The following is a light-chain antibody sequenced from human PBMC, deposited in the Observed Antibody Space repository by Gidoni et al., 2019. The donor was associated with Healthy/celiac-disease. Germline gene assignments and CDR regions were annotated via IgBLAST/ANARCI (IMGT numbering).Light chain of an antibody. CDR2: QDS. CDR1: KLGDKY. J-gene: IGLJ2*01. V-gene: IGLV3-1*01. Sequence: SYELTQPPSVSSSPGQTASITCSGDKLGDKYACWYQQKPCQSPVLVIYQDSKRPSGIPERFSGSNSGNTATLTIRGTQAMDEADYYCQAWDSSTGVLGGGTKLTVL. CDR3: QAWDSSTGV.